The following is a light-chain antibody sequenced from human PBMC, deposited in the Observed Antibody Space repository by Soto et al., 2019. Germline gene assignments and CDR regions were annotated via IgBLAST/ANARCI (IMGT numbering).Light chain of an antibody. CDR3: QQYYRGYT. Sequence: IVMTQSPAALSVSPGGRATLSCRASQSVGSKLAWYQQKPGQAPRLLISGASTRATGFSARFSGSGSGTEFTLTITSLQPEDFAVYYCQQYYRGYTFGQGTKLEI. CDR1: QSVGSK. J-gene: IGKJ2*01. CDR2: GAS. V-gene: IGKV3-15*01.